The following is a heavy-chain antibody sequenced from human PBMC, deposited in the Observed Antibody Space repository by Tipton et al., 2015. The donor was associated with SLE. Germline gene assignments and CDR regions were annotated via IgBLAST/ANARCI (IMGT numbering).Heavy chain of an antibody. J-gene: IGHJ2*01. CDR2: ISAYSGYT. CDR3: ARASLPTSYYDSSGFYWYFDF. CDR1: GYTLTNHG. Sequence: QSGAEVKKAGASVKVSCKASGYTLTNHGIGWVRQAPGQGLEWVGWISAYSGYTNYAQKIHGRVTVTTDTSTNTAYMELRSLRSDDTAVYYCARASLPTSYYDSSGFYWYFDFWGRGTLVTVSS. V-gene: IGHV1-18*01. D-gene: IGHD3-22*01.